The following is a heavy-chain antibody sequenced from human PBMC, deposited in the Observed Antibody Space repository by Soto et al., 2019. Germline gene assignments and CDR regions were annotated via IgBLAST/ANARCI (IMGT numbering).Heavy chain of an antibody. J-gene: IGHJ6*02. CDR1: GGSISSSNW. V-gene: IGHV4-4*02. Sequence: SGPLSLTCAVCGGSISSSNWWGWVRQPPGKGLEWIGEIYHSGSTNYNPSLKSRVTISVDKSKNQFSLKLSSVTAADTAVYYCARDQILRFLEWLPTYPDYYYYGMDVWGQGTTVTGPS. CDR2: IYHSGST. CDR3: ARDQILRFLEWLPTYPDYYYYGMDV. D-gene: IGHD3-3*01.